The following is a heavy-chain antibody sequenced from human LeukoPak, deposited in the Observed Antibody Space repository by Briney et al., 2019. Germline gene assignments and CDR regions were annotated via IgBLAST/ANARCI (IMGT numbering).Heavy chain of an antibody. CDR1: GFIFSSYA. Sequence: GGSLKLSCAASGFIFSSYAMSWVRQAPGKGLEWVSSISGSGDNTYYAESVKGRFTISRDNSKNTLFLQMNSLRADDTAVFYCAKRSGYTTGWFFDFWGEGTLVTVSS. D-gene: IGHD6-19*01. CDR2: ISGSGDNT. CDR3: AKRSGYTTGWFFDF. J-gene: IGHJ4*02. V-gene: IGHV3-23*01.